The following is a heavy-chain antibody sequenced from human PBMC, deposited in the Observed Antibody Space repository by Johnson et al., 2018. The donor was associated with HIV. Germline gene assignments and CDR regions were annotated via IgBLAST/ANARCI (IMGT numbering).Heavy chain of an antibody. CDR2: IKQDGSEK. V-gene: IGHV3-7*05. J-gene: IGHJ3*02. Sequence: VQLVESGGGLVQPGGSLRLSCAASGFTFSNYWMSWVRQAPGKGLEWVANIKQDGSEKYYVASVRGRFTISRDNAKNSLSLQMNSLRAEDTAMYYCARGYSSSSDDAFDIWGQGTLVTVSS. CDR1: GFTFSNYW. D-gene: IGHD6-13*01. CDR3: ARGYSSSSDDAFDI.